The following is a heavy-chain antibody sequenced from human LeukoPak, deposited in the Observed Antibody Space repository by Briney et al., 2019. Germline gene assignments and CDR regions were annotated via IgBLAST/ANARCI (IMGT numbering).Heavy chain of an antibody. CDR2: ISDNGGGT. V-gene: IGHV3-23*01. Sequence: GGSLRLSCVASGFIFRNYAMSWVRQAPGEGLEWVSGISDNGGGTYYADSVKGRFTISRDNSKNMLYLQMNSLRAEDTAVYYCAKESGALGAPLYDYWGQGILVTDSS. CDR3: AKESGALGAPLYDY. J-gene: IGHJ4*02. CDR1: GFIFRNYA. D-gene: IGHD4/OR15-4a*01.